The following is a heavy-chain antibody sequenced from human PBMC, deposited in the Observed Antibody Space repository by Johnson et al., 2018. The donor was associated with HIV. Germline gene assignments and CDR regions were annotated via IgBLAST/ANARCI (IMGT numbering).Heavy chain of an antibody. CDR1: GFSFSDYD. V-gene: IGHV3-13*01. Sequence: VQLVESGGGLVQPGGSLRLSCAASGFSFSDYDMHWVRQLTGKSLEWVSAIGTAGDTFYPGSVQGRFTISRDTARNSLDLQMHSLRVEDTAVYYCAREGYSGTYFSAFDIWGRGTLVTVSS. D-gene: IGHD1-1*01. CDR3: AREGYSGTYFSAFDI. J-gene: IGHJ3*02. CDR2: IGTAGDT.